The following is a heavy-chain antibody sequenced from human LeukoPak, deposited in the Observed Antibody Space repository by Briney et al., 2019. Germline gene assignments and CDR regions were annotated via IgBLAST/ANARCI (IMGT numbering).Heavy chain of an antibody. J-gene: IGHJ4*02. D-gene: IGHD2-15*01. V-gene: IGHV1-46*03. CDR2: INPSGGST. Sequence: GASVKVSCMASGYTFTSYYMHLVRQAPGEGRWSMGIINPSGGSTSYAQKFQGRVTMTRDTSTSTVYMELSSLRSEDTAVYYCARVGGRCSGGSCYFSYWGQGTLVTVSS. CDR1: GYTFTSYY. CDR3: ARVGGRCSGGSCYFSY.